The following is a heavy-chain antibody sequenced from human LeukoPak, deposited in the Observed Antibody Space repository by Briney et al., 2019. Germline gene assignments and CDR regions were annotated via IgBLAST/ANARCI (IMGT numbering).Heavy chain of an antibody. V-gene: IGHV4-34*01. CDR1: GGSFSGYY. D-gene: IGHD3-10*01. CDR3: ARAFLYYYGSGSYYQTPLDY. CDR2: INHSGST. J-gene: IGHJ4*02. Sequence: SETLSLTCAVYGGSFSGYYWSWIRQPPGKGLEWIGEINHSGSTNYNPSLKSRVTTSVDTSKNQFSLKLSSVTAADTAVYYCARAFLYYYGSGSYYQTPLDYWGQGTLVTASS.